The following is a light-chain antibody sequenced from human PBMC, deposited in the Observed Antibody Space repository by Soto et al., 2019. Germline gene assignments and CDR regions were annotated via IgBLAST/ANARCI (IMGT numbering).Light chain of an antibody. Sequence: AIQMTQSPSSLSASVGDRVTITCRASQVIRNDLGWYQQKPGKAPKLLIYGASNLQSGVPSRFSGRGSGTDFTLTITSLQPEDFATYYCLHDHNYPWTFGQGTKVYIK. CDR3: LHDHNYPWT. CDR2: GAS. J-gene: IGKJ1*01. V-gene: IGKV1-6*01. CDR1: QVIRND.